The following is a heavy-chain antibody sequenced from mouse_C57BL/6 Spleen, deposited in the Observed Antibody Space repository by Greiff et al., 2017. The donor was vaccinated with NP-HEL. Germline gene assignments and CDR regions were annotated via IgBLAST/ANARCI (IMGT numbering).Heavy chain of an antibody. CDR3: ARLEANWGYFDY. D-gene: IGHD4-1*01. J-gene: IGHJ2*01. CDR2: INPGSGGT. CDR1: GYAFTNYL. Sequence: VKLQESGAELVRPGTSVKVSCKASGYAFTNYLIEWVKQRPGQGLEWIGVINPGSGGTNYNEKFKGKATLTADKSSSTAYMQLSSLTSEDSAVYFCARLEANWGYFDYWGQGTTLTVSS. V-gene: IGHV1-54*01.